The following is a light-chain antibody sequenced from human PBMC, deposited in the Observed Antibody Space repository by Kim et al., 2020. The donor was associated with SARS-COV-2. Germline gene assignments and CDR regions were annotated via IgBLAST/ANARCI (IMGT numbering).Light chain of an antibody. J-gene: IGLJ2*01. CDR1: TGAVTSGHF. CDR3: LLSYSDSRV. V-gene: IGLV7-46*01. CDR2: DTG. Sequence: PGGTVTLPCDYSTGAVTSGHFPNWFQQKPGQAPRTLIYDTGYRHSWTPARFSGSLLGGKAALTLSAAQAEDEADYYCLLSYSDSRVFGGGTQLTVL.